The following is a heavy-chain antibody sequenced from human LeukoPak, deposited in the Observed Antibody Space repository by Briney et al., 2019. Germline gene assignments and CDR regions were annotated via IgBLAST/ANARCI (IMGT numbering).Heavy chain of an antibody. CDR2: IYPGGST. D-gene: IGHD2-21*01. Sequence: GGSLRLSCAASTFTVIDHYMTWVRQAPGRGLEWVAAIYPGGSTYYADSVKGRFTISRDKSKNTLNLQMNTLGAEETAVYYCARGAGVSHYYYYAMDIWGQGTTVTVSS. CDR3: ARGAGVSHYYYYAMDI. J-gene: IGHJ6*02. CDR1: TFTVIDHY. V-gene: IGHV3-66*02.